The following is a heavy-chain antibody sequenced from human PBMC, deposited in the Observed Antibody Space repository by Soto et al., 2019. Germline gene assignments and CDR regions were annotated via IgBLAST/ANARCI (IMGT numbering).Heavy chain of an antibody. D-gene: IGHD3-9*01. J-gene: IGHJ4*02. CDR1: GFAFSTYS. V-gene: IGHV3-48*01. CDR2: ISSSSSTI. CDR3: ARWTGTFYFDS. Sequence: EVQLEESGGGLVQPGGSLRLSCAASGFAFSTYSMNWVRQAPGKGLEWVSYISSSSSTIYYADSVKGRFTISRDNAKNSLYLQMNSLRAEDTAVYYWARWTGTFYFDSWGQGTLVTVSS.